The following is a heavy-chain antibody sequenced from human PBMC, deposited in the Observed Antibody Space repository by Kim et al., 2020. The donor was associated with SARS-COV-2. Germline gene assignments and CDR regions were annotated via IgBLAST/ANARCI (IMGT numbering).Heavy chain of an antibody. D-gene: IGHD4-17*01. CDR1: GYTFTSYW. CDR3: ARREIGDHGDPFDN. CDR2: IYPGDSDT. V-gene: IGHV5-51*01. J-gene: IGHJ4*02. Sequence: GESLKISCKGSGYTFTSYWIGWVRQMSGKGLEWMGIIYPGDSDTRYSPSFQGQVTISADKSISTAYLQWSRLKASDTAIYYCARREIGDHGDPFDNWGQGTLVTVSS.